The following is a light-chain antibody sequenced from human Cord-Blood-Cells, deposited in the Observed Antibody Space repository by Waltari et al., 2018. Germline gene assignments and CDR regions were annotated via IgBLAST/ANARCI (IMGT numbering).Light chain of an antibody. V-gene: IGLV2-8*01. Sequence: QSALTQPPSASGSPGQSVTISCTGTSSDVGGYNYVSWYQQHPGKAPKLMIYEVSKRPSGVPVRSSGSKSGNTASLTVSGLQAEDEADYYCSSYAGSNNVFGTGTKVTVL. CDR1: SSDVGGYNY. CDR2: EVS. J-gene: IGLJ1*01. CDR3: SSYAGSNNV.